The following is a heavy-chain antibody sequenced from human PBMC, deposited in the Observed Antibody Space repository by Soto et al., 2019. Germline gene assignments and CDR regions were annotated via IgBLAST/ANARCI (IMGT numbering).Heavy chain of an antibody. CDR2: ISYDGSNK. D-gene: IGHD6-13*01. CDR3: AKDPWYSDDY. CDR1: GFTFSSYG. Sequence: PGGSLRLSCAASGFTFSSYGMHWVRQAPGKGLEWVAVISYDGSNKYYADSVKGRFTISRDNSKNTLYLQMNSLRAEDTAVYYCAKDPWYSDDYWGQGTLVTVSS. J-gene: IGHJ4*02. V-gene: IGHV3-30*18.